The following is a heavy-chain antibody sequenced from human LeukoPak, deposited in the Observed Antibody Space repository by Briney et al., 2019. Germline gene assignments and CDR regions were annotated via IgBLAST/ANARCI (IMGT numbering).Heavy chain of an antibody. CDR2: ISSSGSTI. V-gene: IGHV3-48*04. J-gene: IGHJ4*02. CDR1: GFTFSDQS. D-gene: IGHD4-17*01. CDR3: ARDMGVMTTVTTIDY. Sequence: GGSLRLSCAASGFTFSDQSMNWVRQAPGKGLEWVSYISSSGSTIYYADSVKGRFTISRANAKNSLYLQMNSLRAEDTAVYYCARDMGVMTTVTTIDYWGQGTLVTVSS.